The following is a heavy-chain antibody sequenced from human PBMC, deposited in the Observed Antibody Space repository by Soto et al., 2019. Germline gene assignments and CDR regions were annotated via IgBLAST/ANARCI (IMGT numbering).Heavy chain of an antibody. CDR2: IYWDDDK. Sequence: QITLKESGPTLVKPTETLTLTCSFSGFSLSTSGVGVGWIRQTPRRALEWLVFIYWDDDKRYSPSLRNRLSITKDTSRNQVVLTMTNMDPADTATYYCAHRPPYNQNWNAGWFAPWGQGALVTVSS. CDR1: GFSLSTSGVG. CDR3: AHRPPYNQNWNAGWFAP. D-gene: IGHD1-1*01. J-gene: IGHJ5*02. V-gene: IGHV2-5*02.